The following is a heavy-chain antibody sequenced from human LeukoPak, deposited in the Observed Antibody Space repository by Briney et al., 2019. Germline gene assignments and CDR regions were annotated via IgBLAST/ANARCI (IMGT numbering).Heavy chain of an antibody. CDR1: GGSISSYY. CDR3: ARPQGFWSGYYGWFDP. J-gene: IGHJ5*02. Sequence: PSETLSLTCTVSGGSISSYYWSWIRQPPGKGLKWIGYIYTSGSTNYNPSLKSRVTISVDTSKNQFSLKLGSVTAADTAVYYCARPQGFWSGYYGWFDPWGQGTLVTVSS. V-gene: IGHV4-4*09. D-gene: IGHD3-3*01. CDR2: IYTSGST.